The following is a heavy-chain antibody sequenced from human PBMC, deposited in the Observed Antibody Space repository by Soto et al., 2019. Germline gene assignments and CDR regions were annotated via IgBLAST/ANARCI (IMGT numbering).Heavy chain of an antibody. J-gene: IGHJ5*02. V-gene: IGHV3-48*01. Sequence: GGSLRLSCAASGFTFSSYSMNWVRQAPGKGLEWVSYISSSSSTKYYADSVQGRFTISRDNAKNSLYLQMNSLRAEDTAVYYCARAAPFWSGYQNWFDPWGQGTLVTVSS. CDR3: ARAAPFWSGYQNWFDP. CDR1: GFTFSSYS. D-gene: IGHD3-3*01. CDR2: ISSSSSTK.